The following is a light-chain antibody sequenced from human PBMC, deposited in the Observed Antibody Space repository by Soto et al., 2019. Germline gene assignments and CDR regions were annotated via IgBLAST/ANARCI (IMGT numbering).Light chain of an antibody. CDR2: DAS. Sequence: EIVLTQSPATLSLSPGERATLSCRASQSVSSYLAWYQQKPGQAPRLLIYDASTRATGIPARFSGSGSGTEFTLTISSLQSEDFALYYCQQYNNWPPSYTFGQGTKVDIK. CDR3: QQYNNWPPSYT. J-gene: IGKJ2*01. V-gene: IGKV3-15*01. CDR1: QSVSSY.